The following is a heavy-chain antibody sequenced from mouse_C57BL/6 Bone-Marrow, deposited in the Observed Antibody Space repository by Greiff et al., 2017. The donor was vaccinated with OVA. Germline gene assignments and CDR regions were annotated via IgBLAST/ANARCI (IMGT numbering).Heavy chain of an antibody. J-gene: IGHJ4*01. CDR1: GYSITSGYD. Sequence: EVQRVESGPGMVKPSQSLSLTCTVTGYSITSGYDWHWIRHFPGNKLEWMGYISYSGSTNYNPSLKSRISITHDTSKNHFFLKLNSVTTEDTATYYCARCDYDEGYAMDYWGQGTSVTVSS. CDR3: ARCDYDEGYAMDY. CDR2: ISYSGST. D-gene: IGHD2-4*01. V-gene: IGHV3-1*01.